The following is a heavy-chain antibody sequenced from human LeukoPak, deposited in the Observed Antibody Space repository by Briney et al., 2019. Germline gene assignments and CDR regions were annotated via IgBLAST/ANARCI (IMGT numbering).Heavy chain of an antibody. CDR1: GFTVSSNY. J-gene: IGHJ4*02. CDR2: IYSGGRT. D-gene: IGHD3-22*01. V-gene: IGHV3-53*01. CDR3: ARVSGYYFNYFDY. Sequence: PGGSPRLSCAASGFTVSSNYMSWVRQAPGKGLEWVSVIYSGGRTYYADSVKGRFTISRDNSKNTLYLQINSLRAEDTAVYYCARVSGYYFNYFDYWGQGTLVTVSS.